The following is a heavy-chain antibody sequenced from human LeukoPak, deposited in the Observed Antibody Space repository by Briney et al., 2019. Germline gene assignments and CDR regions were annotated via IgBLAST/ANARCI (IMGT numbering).Heavy chain of an antibody. CDR1: GGSISSGGYY. D-gene: IGHD5-24*01. J-gene: IGHJ3*02. CDR3: ARFQSKMGSDAFDI. CDR2: IYYSGST. Sequence: PSQTLSLTCTVSGGSISSGGYYWSWIRQPPGKGLEWIGYIYYSGSTYYNPSLKSRVTISVDTSKNQFSLKLSSVTAADTAVYYCARFQSKMGSDAFDIWGQGTMVTVSS. V-gene: IGHV4-30-4*08.